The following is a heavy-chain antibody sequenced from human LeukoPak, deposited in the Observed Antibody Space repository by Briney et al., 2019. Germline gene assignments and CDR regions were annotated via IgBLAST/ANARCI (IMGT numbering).Heavy chain of an antibody. CDR2: IYYSGST. Sequence: PGGSLRLSCTVSGFTVSSNSMSWVRQAPGKGLEWIGSIYYSGSTYYNPSLKSRVTISVDTSKNQFSLKLSSVTAADTAVYYCARVPLIFGVVAEELDAFDIWGQGTMVTVSS. V-gene: IGHV4-39*07. D-gene: IGHD3-3*01. J-gene: IGHJ3*02. CDR3: ARVPLIFGVVAEELDAFDI. CDR1: GFTVSSNS.